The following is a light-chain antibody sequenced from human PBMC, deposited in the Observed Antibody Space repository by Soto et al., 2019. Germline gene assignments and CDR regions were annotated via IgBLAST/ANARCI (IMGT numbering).Light chain of an antibody. J-gene: IGKJ1*01. V-gene: IGKV3-20*01. Sequence: EIVMTQSPANLSVSPGERATLSCRASQSVSSTYLAWYQHKPGQAPRLLIYGASSRATGIPDRFSGSGSGTDFTLIISRLDPEEFAVYDCQQYGNSFVGFGQGTKVEIK. CDR3: QQYGNSFVG. CDR2: GAS. CDR1: QSVSSTY.